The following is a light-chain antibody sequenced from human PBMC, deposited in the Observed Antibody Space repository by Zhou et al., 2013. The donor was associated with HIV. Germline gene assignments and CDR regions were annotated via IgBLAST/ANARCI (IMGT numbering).Light chain of an antibody. Sequence: EIVMTQSPATLSVSPGDRATLSCRASQSISVYLAWYQHRPGQAPRVLIYDASTRATGIPARFSGSGSGRDFTLTISGLQSEDFALYFCQQYDTWPSFGQGTKLQIK. V-gene: IGKV3D-15*01. CDR2: DAS. J-gene: IGKJ2*01. CDR3: QQYDTWPS. CDR1: QSISVY.